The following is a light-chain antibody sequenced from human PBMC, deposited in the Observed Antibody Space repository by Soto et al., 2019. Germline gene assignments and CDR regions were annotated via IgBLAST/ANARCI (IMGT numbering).Light chain of an antibody. CDR3: QQYGSSPLT. Sequence: EIVLTQSPGTLSLSPGERATLSCRASQSVSSSFYLAWYQQKPGQAPRLLMYGATSRATGIPDRFSGSGSGTDFTLTIRRLEPEDFAVYYCQQYGSSPLTFGGGTKVEIK. CDR1: QSVSSSFY. CDR2: GAT. V-gene: IGKV3-20*01. J-gene: IGKJ4*01.